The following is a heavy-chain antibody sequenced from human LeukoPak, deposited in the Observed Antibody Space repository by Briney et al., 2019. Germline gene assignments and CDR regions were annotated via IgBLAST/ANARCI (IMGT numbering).Heavy chain of an antibody. CDR3: ARDSIAAAGTDY. D-gene: IGHD6-13*01. CDR2: IYNGGST. Sequence: EGCLRLSCAAYGFTVSNNYMSWVRQAPGKGLEWVSVIYNGGSTYYADSVKGRFTISGDNSKNTLYLQMNSLRAEDTAVYYCARDSIAAAGTDYWGQGTLVTVSS. V-gene: IGHV3-53*01. J-gene: IGHJ4*02. CDR1: GFTVSNNY.